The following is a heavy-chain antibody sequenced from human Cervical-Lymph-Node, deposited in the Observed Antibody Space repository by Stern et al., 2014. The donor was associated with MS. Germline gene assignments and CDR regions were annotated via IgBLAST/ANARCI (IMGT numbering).Heavy chain of an antibody. J-gene: IGHJ4*02. CDR1: GFTFSDYY. V-gene: IGHV3-11*01. Sequence: VQLGEPGGGLVKPGGSLRLSCAASGFTFSDYYMTWIRQAPGKGLVWVSYISSSGSTIHYADSVKGRFTISRDNAKNSLYLQMNSLRAEDTAVYYCAGGPMQLWLPYFDYWGQGTLVTVSS. CDR2: ISSSGSTI. CDR3: AGGPMQLWLPYFDY. D-gene: IGHD5-18*01.